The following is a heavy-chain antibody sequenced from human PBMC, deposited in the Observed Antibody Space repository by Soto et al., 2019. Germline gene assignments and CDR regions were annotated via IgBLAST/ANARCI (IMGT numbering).Heavy chain of an antibody. CDR1: GDTFTSYD. CDR2: MNPKSGNT. J-gene: IGHJ6*02. Sequence: ASVKVSCKASGDTFTSYDINWVRQATGQGLEWMGWMNPKSGNTGYAQKFQGRVTITRNTSISTAYMELSCLTSEDTAVYNCTSPGELARDYVYRYGLDVWGQGTTVTVSS. V-gene: IGHV1-8*01. D-gene: IGHD4-17*01. CDR3: TSPGELARDYVYRYGLDV.